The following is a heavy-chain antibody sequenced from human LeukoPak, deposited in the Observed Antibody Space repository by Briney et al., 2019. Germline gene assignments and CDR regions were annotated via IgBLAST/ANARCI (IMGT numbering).Heavy chain of an antibody. D-gene: IGHD3-22*01. CDR1: GGSISSYY. J-gene: IGHJ4*02. V-gene: IGHV4-59*01. CDR2: IYYSGST. CDR3: ARVYDSSGYYRTVYFDY. Sequence: SETLSLTCTVSGGSISSYYWSWIRQPPGKGLEWIGYIYYSGSTNYNPSLKSRVTISVDMSKNQFSLKRSSVTAADTAVYYCARVYDSSGYYRTVYFDYWGQGTLVTVSS.